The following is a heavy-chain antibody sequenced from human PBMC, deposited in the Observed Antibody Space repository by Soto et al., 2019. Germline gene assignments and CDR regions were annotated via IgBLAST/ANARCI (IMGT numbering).Heavy chain of an antibody. D-gene: IGHD4-17*01. CDR2: IYYSGST. Sequence: QVQLQESGPGLVKPSETLSLTCTVSGGSISSYYWSWIRQPPGKGLEWIGYIYYSGSTNYNPSLRSRVTISVDTAKNQFSLRLSSLTAADTAVYYCARHYLGTVTRTIFSAFDIWGQGTMVTVSS. J-gene: IGHJ3*02. CDR1: GGSISSYY. V-gene: IGHV4-59*08. CDR3: ARHYLGTVTRTIFSAFDI.